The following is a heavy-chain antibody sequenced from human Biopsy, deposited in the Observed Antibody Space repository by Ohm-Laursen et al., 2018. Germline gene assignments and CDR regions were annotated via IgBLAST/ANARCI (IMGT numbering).Heavy chain of an antibody. Sequence: SLRLSCAAFGFTFDDYAMHWVRQAPGKGLEWVSGISWSSRNIGYADSVKGRFTISRDNAKNSLYLQMNSLRAEDTALYYCGKEGSSGDYAVWGAFDIWGQGTMVTVSS. V-gene: IGHV3-9*01. J-gene: IGHJ3*02. CDR2: ISWSSRNI. CDR3: GKEGSSGDYAVWGAFDI. D-gene: IGHD3-22*01. CDR1: GFTFDDYA.